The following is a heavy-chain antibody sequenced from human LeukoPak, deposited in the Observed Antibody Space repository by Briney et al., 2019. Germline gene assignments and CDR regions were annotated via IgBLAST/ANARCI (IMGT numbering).Heavy chain of an antibody. J-gene: IGHJ3*02. CDR2: IYHSGST. Sequence: PSETLSLTCAVSGYSISSGYYWGWIRQPPGKGLEWIGSIYHSGSTYYNPSLKSRVTISVDTSKNQFSLKLSSVTAADTAVYYCASVSGGDAIDIWGQGTMVTVSS. V-gene: IGHV4-38-2*01. CDR1: GYSISSGYY. CDR3: ASVSGGDAIDI. D-gene: IGHD2-15*01.